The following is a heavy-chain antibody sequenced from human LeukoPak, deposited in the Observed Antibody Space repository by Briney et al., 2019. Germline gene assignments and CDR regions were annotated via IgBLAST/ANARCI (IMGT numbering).Heavy chain of an antibody. CDR3: AKEVDYYGSGSYYFDY. CDR1: GFTFSSYG. CDR2: ISYDGSNK. D-gene: IGHD3-10*01. V-gene: IGHV3-30*18. J-gene: IGHJ4*02. Sequence: GGPLRLSCAASGFTFSSYGMHWVRQAPGKGLEWVAVISYDGSNKYYADSVKGRFTISRDNSKNTLYLQMNSLRAEDTAVYYCAKEVDYYGSGSYYFDYWGQGTLVTVSS.